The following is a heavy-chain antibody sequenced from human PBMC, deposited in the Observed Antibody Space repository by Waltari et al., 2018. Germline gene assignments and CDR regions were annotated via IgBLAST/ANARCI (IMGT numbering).Heavy chain of an antibody. V-gene: IGHV1-2*04. Sequence: QVQLVQSGAEVNKPGASVQVSCKASGYTFTGYYIHWVRQAPGQGLEGMGWTNPNSGDTKYEQKFQGWVTMTRDTSISTAYMELSRLRSDDTAVYYCAREYRGDYSNYDANFDYWGQGTLVTVSS. CDR2: TNPNSGDT. CDR3: AREYRGDYSNYDANFDY. D-gene: IGHD4-4*01. CDR1: GYTFTGYY. J-gene: IGHJ4*02.